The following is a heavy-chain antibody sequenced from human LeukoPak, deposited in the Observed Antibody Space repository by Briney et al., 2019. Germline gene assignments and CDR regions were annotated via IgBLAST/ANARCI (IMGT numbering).Heavy chain of an antibody. CDR2: IYPGDSDT. V-gene: IGHV5-51*01. D-gene: IGHD4-11*01. CDR3: TTQGDMTTEDY. J-gene: IGHJ4*02. Sequence: GESLKISCKGSGYNFTSYWIGWVRRMPGKGLEWMGIIYPGDSDTRYSPSFQGQVTISADKSISTAYLQWSSLKASDTAMYYCTTQGDMTTEDYWGQGTLVTVSS. CDR1: GYNFTSYW.